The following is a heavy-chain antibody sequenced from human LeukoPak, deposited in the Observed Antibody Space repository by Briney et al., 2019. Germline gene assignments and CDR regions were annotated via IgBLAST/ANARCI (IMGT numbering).Heavy chain of an antibody. J-gene: IGHJ4*02. CDR1: GFTFNNYW. V-gene: IGHV3-7*01. CDR2: IKQDGSEK. Sequence: PGGSLRLSCAASGFTFNNYWMNWVRQAPGKGLEWVANIKQDGSEKYYVDSVKGRFTISRDNAKNSLYLQMNSLRAEDMAVYYCAGSYGYYFDYWGQGTLVTVSS. CDR3: AGSYGYYFDY. D-gene: IGHD5-18*01.